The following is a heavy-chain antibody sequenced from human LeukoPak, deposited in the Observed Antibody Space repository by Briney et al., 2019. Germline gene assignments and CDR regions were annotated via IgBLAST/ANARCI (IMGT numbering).Heavy chain of an antibody. J-gene: IGHJ5*02. CDR2: ITNTGST. D-gene: IGHD3-10*01. V-gene: IGHV4-39*01. Sequence: PSETLSLTCTVSGGSISNSAYYWVWIRQPPGKGLEWIGTITNTGSTYSNPSLKSRVTISIDTSKDQFSLKLSSVTAADTAVYYCASFYYYGSGSYSLYNWFDPWGQGTLVTVSS. CDR1: GGSISNSAYY. CDR3: ASFYYYGSGSYSLYNWFDP.